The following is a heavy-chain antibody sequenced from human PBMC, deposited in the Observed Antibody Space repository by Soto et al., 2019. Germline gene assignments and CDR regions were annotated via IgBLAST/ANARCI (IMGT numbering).Heavy chain of an antibody. Sequence: QVQLVQSGAEVKKPGSSVKVSCKASGGTFSSYAISWVRQAPGQGLEWMGGIIPIFGTANYAQKFRGRFTITAVECTSTAYMELSSLRSEDTAVYYCARDGSLIQSSIAALCFFDYWGQGTLVTVST. CDR1: GGTFSSYA. V-gene: IGHV1-69*01. CDR2: IIPIFGTA. J-gene: IGHJ4*02. D-gene: IGHD6-6*01. CDR3: ARDGSLIQSSIAALCFFDY.